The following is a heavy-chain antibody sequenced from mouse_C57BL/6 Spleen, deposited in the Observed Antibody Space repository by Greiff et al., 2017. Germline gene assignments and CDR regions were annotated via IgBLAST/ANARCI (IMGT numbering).Heavy chain of an antibody. CDR3: ATGSLYYRNA. CDR1: GYTFTDYY. CDR2: INPNNGGT. J-gene: IGHJ3*01. Sequence: VQLQQSGPELVKPGASVKISCKASGYTFTDYYMNWVKQSHGKSLEWIGDINPNNGGTSYNQKFKGKATLTVDKSSSTAYMELRSLTSEDSAVYYCATGSLYYRNAWGQGTRVTVAA. V-gene: IGHV1-26*01. D-gene: IGHD2-14*01.